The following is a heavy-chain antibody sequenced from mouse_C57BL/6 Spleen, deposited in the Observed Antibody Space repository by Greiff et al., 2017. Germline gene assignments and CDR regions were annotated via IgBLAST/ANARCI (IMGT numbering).Heavy chain of an antibody. CDR2: IDPTDSET. V-gene: IGHV1-52*01. Sequence: QVQLQQPGAELVRPGSSVKLSCKASGYTFTSYWMHWVKQRPIQGLEWIGNIDPTDSETHYNQKFKDKATLTVDKSSSTACMQLSSLTSEDSAVYYCARSSRRGYFDVWGTGTTVTVSS. CDR3: ARSSRRGYFDV. J-gene: IGHJ1*03. CDR1: GYTFTSYW.